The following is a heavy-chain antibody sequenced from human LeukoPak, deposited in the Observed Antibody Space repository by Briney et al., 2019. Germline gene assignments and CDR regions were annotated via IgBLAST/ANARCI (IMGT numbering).Heavy chain of an antibody. CDR1: GGSISSYY. V-gene: IGHV4-59*01. J-gene: IGHJ5*02. Sequence: SETLSLTCTVSGGSISSYYWSWIRQPPGKGLEWIGYIYYSGSTNYNPSLKSRVTISVDTSKNQFSLKLSSVTAADTAVYYCARDGSRYCSSTSCYYGFDPWGQGTLVTVSS. CDR2: IYYSGST. CDR3: ARDGSRYCSSTSCYYGFDP. D-gene: IGHD2-2*01.